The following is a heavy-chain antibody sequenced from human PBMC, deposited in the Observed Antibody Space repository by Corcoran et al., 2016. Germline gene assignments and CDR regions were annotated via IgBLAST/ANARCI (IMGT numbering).Heavy chain of an antibody. CDR3: ATTYGSGSYYSRNAFDI. V-gene: IGHV4-34*01. J-gene: IGHJ3*02. Sequence: QVQLQQWGAGLLKPSETLSLTCAVYGGSFSGYYWSWIRQPPGKGLEWIGEINHSGSTNYNPSLKSRVTISVDTSKNQFSLKLSSVTAADTAVYYCATTYGSGSYYSRNAFDIWGQGTMVTVSS. D-gene: IGHD3-10*01. CDR1: GGSFSGYY. CDR2: INHSGST.